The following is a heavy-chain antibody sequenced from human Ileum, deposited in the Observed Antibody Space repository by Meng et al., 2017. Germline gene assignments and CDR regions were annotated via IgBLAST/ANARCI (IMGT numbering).Heavy chain of an antibody. CDR2: TYYRAKWFN. J-gene: IGHJ3*02. Sequence: VQLQQSGPGLGQSSQTLALTCAISGDSVSSNIAAWSWIRQSPSRGLEWLGRTYYRAKWFNEYAVSVKSRITINPDTPKNQFSLQMKSVTPEDTAVYYSAGGYDWSGAFDIWGQGTMVTVSS. V-gene: IGHV6-1*01. D-gene: IGHD5-12*01. CDR3: AGGYDWSGAFDI. CDR1: GDSVSSNIAA.